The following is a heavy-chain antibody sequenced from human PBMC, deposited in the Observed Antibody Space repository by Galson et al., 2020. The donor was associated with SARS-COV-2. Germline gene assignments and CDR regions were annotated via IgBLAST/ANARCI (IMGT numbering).Heavy chain of an antibody. J-gene: IGHJ4*02. D-gene: IGHD1-26*01. CDR2: ISSSGAS. Sequence: TGGSLRLSCAAFGFIFSDYYMSWVRQPPGKGLEWVSCISSSGASYYSDSVKGRFTISRDISKNTLYLQMNTLRVEDTAIYYCVKDHSGSHYRHDYWGQGTLVTVSS. CDR3: VKDHSGSHYRHDY. V-gene: IGHV3-23*01. CDR1: GFIFSDYY.